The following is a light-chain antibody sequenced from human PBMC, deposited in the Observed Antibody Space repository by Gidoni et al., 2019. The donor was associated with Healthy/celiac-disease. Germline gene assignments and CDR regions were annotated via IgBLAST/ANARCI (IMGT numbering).Light chain of an antibody. CDR3: QVWDSSSDPYVV. CDR1: NIGSKS. V-gene: IGLV3-21*03. J-gene: IGLJ2*01. Sequence: SYVLTQPPSVSVAPGKTARITCGGKNIGSKSLHWYQQKPGQAPVLVVYDDSDRPSGIPERFSGTNSGNTATLTISRVEAGDEAVYYCQVWDSSSDPYVVFGGGTKLTVL. CDR2: DDS.